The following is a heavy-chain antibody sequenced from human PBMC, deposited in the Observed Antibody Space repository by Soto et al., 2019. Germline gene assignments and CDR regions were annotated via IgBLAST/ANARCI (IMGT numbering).Heavy chain of an antibody. Sequence: SGGSLRLSCAASGFTFSTYEMNWVRQAQGKGLEWVSYIDSRGESVFYAASVEGRFTISRDNAKNSLYLQMNSLRVEDTAVYYCVRGTTMIWGRGTLVTVSS. V-gene: IGHV3-48*03. CDR1: GFTFSTYE. D-gene: IGHD3-22*01. CDR3: VRGTTMI. J-gene: IGHJ4*02. CDR2: IDSRGESV.